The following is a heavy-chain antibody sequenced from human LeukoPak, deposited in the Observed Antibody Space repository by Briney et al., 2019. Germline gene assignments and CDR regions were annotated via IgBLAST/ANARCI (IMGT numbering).Heavy chain of an antibody. Sequence: PSETLSLTCAVYGGSFSSYYWSWIRQPAGKGLEWIGRIYSSGSTNYNPSLNSRVTMSVDTSKNQFSLKLSSVTAADTAVYYCAKSNGYGLIDIWGQGTMVTVSS. V-gene: IGHV4-59*10. J-gene: IGHJ3*02. CDR2: IYSSGST. D-gene: IGHD3-22*01. CDR1: GGSFSSYY. CDR3: AKSNGYGLIDI.